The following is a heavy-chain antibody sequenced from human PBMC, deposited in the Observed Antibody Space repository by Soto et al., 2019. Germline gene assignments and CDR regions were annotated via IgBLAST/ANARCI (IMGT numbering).Heavy chain of an antibody. J-gene: IGHJ5*02. V-gene: IGHV4-39*01. CDR2: IYYSGST. Sequence: SETLSLTCSVSGGSINSSSYFWGWVRQPPGKGLEWIGSIYYSGSTYYNPSLRSRVTISVDTSKNQFSLKLSSVTAADTAVFYCAGHYSSGSRNWFDPWGQGTLVTVSS. CDR3: AGHYSSGSRNWFDP. D-gene: IGHD6-19*01. CDR1: GGSINSSSYF.